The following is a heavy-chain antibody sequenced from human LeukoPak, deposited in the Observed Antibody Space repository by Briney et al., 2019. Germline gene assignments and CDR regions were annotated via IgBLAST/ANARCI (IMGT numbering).Heavy chain of an antibody. J-gene: IGHJ5*02. V-gene: IGHV3-23*01. CDR3: ARGVRFLEWLLSDDP. Sequence: GGSLRLSCAASGFTFSTYGMSWVRQAPGKGLEWVSTISGSGGSTYHADSVKGRFTISRDNSRNTLYLQMNSLRAEDTAVYYCARGVRFLEWLLSDDPWGQGTLVTVSS. CDR1: GFTFSTYG. D-gene: IGHD3-3*01. CDR2: ISGSGGST.